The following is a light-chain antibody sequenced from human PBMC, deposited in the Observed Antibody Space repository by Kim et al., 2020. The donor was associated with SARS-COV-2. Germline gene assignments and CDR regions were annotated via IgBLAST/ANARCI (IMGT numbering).Light chain of an antibody. Sequence: VTISCTWSIPTVCAAYDFLRYQQLPPTAPTLLIFGNSNRPSVFPARFSCSKSGTSASLAITVLQAEDDADYYCQSYLGSLTGWVFGGGTQLTVL. CDR3: QSYLGSLTGWV. CDR1: IPTVCAAYD. V-gene: IGLV1-40*01. CDR2: GNS. J-gene: IGLJ3*02.